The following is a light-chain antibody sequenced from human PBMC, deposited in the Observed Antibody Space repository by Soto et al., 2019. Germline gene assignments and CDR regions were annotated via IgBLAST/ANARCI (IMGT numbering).Light chain of an antibody. Sequence: EIVLTQSPGTLSLSPGERATLSCRASQSVRSSYLAWYQQKPGQAPRLLIYGASSRATGIPDRFSGSGSGTGFSLTITRLEPEDFAVYYCQQYLNSPWTFGQGTKVDIK. CDR3: QQYLNSPWT. V-gene: IGKV3-20*01. CDR2: GAS. J-gene: IGKJ1*01. CDR1: QSVRSSY.